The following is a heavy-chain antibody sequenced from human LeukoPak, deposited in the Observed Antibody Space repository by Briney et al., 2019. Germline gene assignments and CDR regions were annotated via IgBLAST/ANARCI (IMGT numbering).Heavy chain of an antibody. J-gene: IGHJ5*02. CDR3: ARTIRYFTGGNWFDP. V-gene: IGHV4-39*01. CDR1: GGFISSSSYY. CDR2: IYYSGST. Sequence: SETLSLTCTVSGGFISSSSYYWGWIRQPPGKGLEWIGSIYYSGSTYYNPSLKSRVTISVDTSKNQFSLKLSSVTAADTAVYYCARTIRYFTGGNWFDPWGQGTLVTVSS. D-gene: IGHD3-9*01.